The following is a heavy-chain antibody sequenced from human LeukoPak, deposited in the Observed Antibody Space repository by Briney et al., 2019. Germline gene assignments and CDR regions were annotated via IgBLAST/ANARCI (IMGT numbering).Heavy chain of an antibody. CDR1: GGSFSGYY. CDR2: IHYSGSV. V-gene: IGHV4-34*01. Sequence: PSETLSITCAVYGGSFSGYYWTWIRQPPGKGLEWIGEIHYSGSVTYNPSLETRVTISVDTSKNQFSLRINSVTAADAAVYYCARGQWFRAFWSRGTPVTVSS. D-gene: IGHD3-10*01. J-gene: IGHJ4*02. CDR3: ARGQWFRAF.